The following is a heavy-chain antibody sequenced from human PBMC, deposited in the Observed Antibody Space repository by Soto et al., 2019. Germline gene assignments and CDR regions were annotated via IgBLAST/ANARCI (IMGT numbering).Heavy chain of an antibody. CDR3: AKDNGSGCDWLRVSDASDI. J-gene: IGHJ3*02. CDR2: ISYDGSNK. D-gene: IGHD5-12*01. Sequence: QVQLVESGGGVVQPGRSLRLSCAASGFTFSSYGMHWVRQAPGKGLEWVAVISYDGSNKYYADSVKGRLTISRDNSKNTLYLQMNSLRGEDTAVYYCAKDNGSGCDWLRVSDASDIWGQGTMVTVSS. CDR1: GFTFSSYG. V-gene: IGHV3-30*18.